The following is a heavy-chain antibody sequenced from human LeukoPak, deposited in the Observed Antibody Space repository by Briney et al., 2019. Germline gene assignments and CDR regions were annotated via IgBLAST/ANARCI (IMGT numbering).Heavy chain of an antibody. Sequence: GGSLRLSCAASGFIFTNYCMHWVRQTPGKGLEWVANIKQNGRDTYYVDSVKGRFIISRDNVKNSLYLHLNSLRAGDTAVYYCVRDPHEGGNGWYYFAFWGQGTLVTVSS. CDR3: VRDPHEGGNGWYYFAF. CDR1: GFIFTNYC. D-gene: IGHD6-19*01. J-gene: IGHJ4*02. CDR2: IKQNGRDT. V-gene: IGHV3-7*03.